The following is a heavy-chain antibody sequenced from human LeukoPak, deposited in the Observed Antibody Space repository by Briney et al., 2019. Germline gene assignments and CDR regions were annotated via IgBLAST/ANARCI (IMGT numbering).Heavy chain of an antibody. D-gene: IGHD5-18*01. Sequence: SETLSLTCAVYGGSFSGYYWSWIRQPPGKGLEWIGEINHSGSTNYNPSLKSRVTISVDTSKNQFSLKLSSVTAADTAVYYCARGRYSCGYGLGYYFDYWGQGTLVTVSS. J-gene: IGHJ4*02. CDR1: GGSFSGYY. CDR2: INHSGST. V-gene: IGHV4-34*01. CDR3: ARGRYSCGYGLGYYFDY.